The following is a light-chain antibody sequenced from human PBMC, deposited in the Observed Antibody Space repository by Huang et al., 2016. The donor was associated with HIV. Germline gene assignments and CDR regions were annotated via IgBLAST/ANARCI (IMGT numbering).Light chain of an antibody. CDR2: DAS. Sequence: DIQMTQSPSSLSASVGDRVTITCQASQDISNYLNWYQQKPGKAPKLLIYDASNLETGVPSRCSGSGSWTDFTFTISSLQPEDIATYYCQQYDNLPITFGQGTRLEIK. J-gene: IGKJ5*01. V-gene: IGKV1-33*01. CDR1: QDISNY. CDR3: QQYDNLPIT.